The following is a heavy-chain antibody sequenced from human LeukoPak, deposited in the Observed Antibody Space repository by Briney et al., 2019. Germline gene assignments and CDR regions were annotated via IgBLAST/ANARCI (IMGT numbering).Heavy chain of an antibody. J-gene: IGHJ4*02. D-gene: IGHD3-22*01. CDR1: GFTFSSYS. V-gene: IGHV3-21*01. CDR2: ISSSSSYI. CDR3: ARDPEYYYDSSGNFDY. Sequence: GGSLRLSCAASGFTFSSYSMNWVRQAPGKGLEWVSSISSSSSYIYYADSVKGRFTISRDNAKNSLYLQMDSLRAEDTAVYYFARDPEYYYDSSGNFDYWGQGTLVTVSS.